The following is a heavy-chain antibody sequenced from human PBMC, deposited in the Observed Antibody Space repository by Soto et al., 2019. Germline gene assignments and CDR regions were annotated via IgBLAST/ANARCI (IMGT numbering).Heavy chain of an antibody. J-gene: IGHJ5*02. V-gene: IGHV4-4*07. CDR3: ARDQGVVVTADNWFDP. D-gene: IGHD2-21*02. CDR1: GGSITDYS. Sequence: PSETLSLTCTASGGSITDYSWVWIRRAAGKGLEWIGRIFSSGSTNYNPSLEGRITMSLDTSKNQFSLKLNSATATDTAVYFCARDQGVVVTADNWFDPWGQVILVTVSS. CDR2: IFSSGST.